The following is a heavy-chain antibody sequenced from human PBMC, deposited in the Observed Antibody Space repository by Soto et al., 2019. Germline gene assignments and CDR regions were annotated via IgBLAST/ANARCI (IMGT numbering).Heavy chain of an antibody. D-gene: IGHD6-6*01. CDR2: ISYDGSNK. CDR3: AKGDGRSSPTTHYYYYGMHV. CDR1: GFTFSSYG. V-gene: IGHV3-30*18. Sequence: QVQLVESGGGVVQPGRSLRLSCAASGFTFSSYGMHWVRQAPGKGLEWVAVISYDGSNKYYADSVKGRFTISRDNSKNTLYLQMNSLRAEDTAVYYCAKGDGRSSPTTHYYYYGMHVWGQGTTVTVSS. J-gene: IGHJ6*02.